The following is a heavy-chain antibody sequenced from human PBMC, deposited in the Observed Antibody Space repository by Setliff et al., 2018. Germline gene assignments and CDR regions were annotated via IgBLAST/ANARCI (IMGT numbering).Heavy chain of an antibody. J-gene: IGHJ3*01. Sequence: ASVKVSCKASGYIFSSYGISWVRQAPGQGLQWMGWISSYNTDITNYAERFQGRITMTTDTSTSAAYMELRGLRSDDTAIYYCAISTLSICSGGSCPNVFDVWGPGTMVTVSS. CDR1: GYIFSSYG. CDR2: ISSYNTDIT. CDR3: AISTLSICSGGSCPNVFDV. V-gene: IGHV1-18*01. D-gene: IGHD2-15*01.